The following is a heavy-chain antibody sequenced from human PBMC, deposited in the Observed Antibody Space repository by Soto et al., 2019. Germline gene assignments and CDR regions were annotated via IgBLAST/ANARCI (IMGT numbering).Heavy chain of an antibody. Sequence: GGSLRLSCAASGFTFSNAWMSWVRQPPGKGLEWVGRIKSKTDGGTTDYAAPVKGRFTISRDDSKNTLYLQMNSLKTEDTAVYYCTTPNLVYYYYYYMDVWGKGTTVTVSS. J-gene: IGHJ6*03. CDR3: TTPNLVYYYYYYMDV. CDR1: GFTFSNAW. D-gene: IGHD1-7*01. CDR2: IKSKTDGGTT. V-gene: IGHV3-15*01.